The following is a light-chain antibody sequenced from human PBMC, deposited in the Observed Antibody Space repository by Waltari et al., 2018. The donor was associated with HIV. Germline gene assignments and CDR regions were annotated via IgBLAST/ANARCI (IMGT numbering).Light chain of an antibody. CDR1: QSVLYSSNNKNY. V-gene: IGKV4-1*01. CDR3: QQYHTFPLT. CDR2: WAS. Sequence: DSLAVSLGERATINCKSSQSVLYSSNNKNYLAWYQQKPGQPPKLLIYWASTRESGVPDRFSGGGSGTEFTLTISSLQAEDVAVYYCQQYHTFPLTFGGGTKVEIK. J-gene: IGKJ4*01.